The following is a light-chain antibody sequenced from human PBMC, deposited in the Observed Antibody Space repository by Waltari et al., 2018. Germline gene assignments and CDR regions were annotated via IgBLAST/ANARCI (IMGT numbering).Light chain of an antibody. CDR3: QHYERLPAT. V-gene: IGKV3-20*01. J-gene: IGKJ1*01. CDR1: QSVSRA. Sequence: EIVLTLSPGTLPLSPGERATLACRASQSVSRALAWYQQTPGQAPRLLIYGASNRATGIPDRFSGSGSGTDFSLTISRLDPEDVAVYYCQHYERLPATFGQGTKVEIK. CDR2: GAS.